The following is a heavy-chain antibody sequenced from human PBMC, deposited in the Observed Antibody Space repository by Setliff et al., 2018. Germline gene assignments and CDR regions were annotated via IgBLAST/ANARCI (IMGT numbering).Heavy chain of an antibody. CDR2: IKQDGSEI. J-gene: IGHJ6*03. CDR3: TRVWSMVSDSYYFYMDV. CDR1: GLTCRSYW. Sequence: RLSCAASGLTCRSYWMTWVRQAPGKGLEWLANIKQDGSEIYSVDSVKGRFSISRDNAKNTLYLQMNSLRAEDTAVYFCTRVWSMVSDSYYFYMDVWGKGTTVTVSS. D-gene: IGHD2-8*02. V-gene: IGHV3-7*01.